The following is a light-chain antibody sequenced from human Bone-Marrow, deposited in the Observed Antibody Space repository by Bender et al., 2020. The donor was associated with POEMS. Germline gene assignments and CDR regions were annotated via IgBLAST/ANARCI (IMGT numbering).Light chain of an antibody. J-gene: IGLJ3*02. Sequence: QSALTQPASVSGSPGQSVTISCTGTSSDVGGYNFVSWYQHYPGKAPKLMIYEGRKRPSGVSYLFAGSNSGNTASLTICGLQAEEEADYYCLSYADRSSLVFGGGTKLTVL. V-gene: IGLV2-23*01. CDR1: SSDVGGYNF. CDR3: LSYADRSSLV. CDR2: EGR.